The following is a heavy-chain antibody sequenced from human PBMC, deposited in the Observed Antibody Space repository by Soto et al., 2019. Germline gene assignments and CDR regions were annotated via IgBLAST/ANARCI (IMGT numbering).Heavy chain of an antibody. CDR1: GFTFSSYA. CDR2: ISGSGGST. J-gene: IGHJ4*02. Sequence: LRLSCAASGFTFSSYAMSWVRQAPGKGLEWVSAISGSGGSTYYADSVKGRFTISRDNSKNTLYLQMNSLRAEDTAVYYCAKFQFGDLNFDYWGQGTLVTVSS. D-gene: IGHD3-10*01. V-gene: IGHV3-23*01. CDR3: AKFQFGDLNFDY.